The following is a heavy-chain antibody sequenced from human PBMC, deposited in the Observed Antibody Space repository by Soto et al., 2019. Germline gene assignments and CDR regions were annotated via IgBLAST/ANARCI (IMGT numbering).Heavy chain of an antibody. Sequence: RGSLRLSCASSGFPFSSSAMNWVGQAPGEGLEWVSIISDSGGRTYYADSVQGRFTISRDNSKNTLYLQMNSLRAEDTAVYYCATDYYGSGSSAFDIWGQGTMVTVSS. D-gene: IGHD3-10*01. CDR3: ATDYYGSGSSAFDI. J-gene: IGHJ3*02. CDR2: ISDSGGRT. V-gene: IGHV3-23*01. CDR1: GFPFSSSA.